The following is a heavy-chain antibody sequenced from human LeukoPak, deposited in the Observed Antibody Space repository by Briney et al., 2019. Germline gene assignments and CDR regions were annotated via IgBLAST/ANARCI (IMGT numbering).Heavy chain of an antibody. Sequence: SGGSLRLSCAASGFTFSSHSMSWVRQPPGEGREWVAAISPSGDSTTYRDSVKGQFTISRDNSRNRLYLQMNTLTVEDTAIYYSARRLLTDGVTDFFDFWGQGALVTVSS. V-gene: IGHV3-23*01. D-gene: IGHD4-17*01. CDR3: ARRLLTDGVTDFFDF. CDR2: ISPSGDST. J-gene: IGHJ4*02. CDR1: GFTFSSHS.